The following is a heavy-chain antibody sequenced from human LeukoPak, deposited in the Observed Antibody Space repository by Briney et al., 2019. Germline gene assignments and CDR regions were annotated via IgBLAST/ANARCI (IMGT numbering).Heavy chain of an antibody. CDR1: AYNFNNDG. CDR3: AWGPYCSGGSCYWFDP. J-gene: IGHJ5*02. Sequence: ASVKVSCKASAYNFNNDGFTWVRQAPGQGLEWMGWISAHNDDTNYAQKFQGRVTMTTDTSTSTAYMELSSLRSEDTAVHYCAWGPYCSGGSCYWFDPWGQGTLVTVSS. V-gene: IGHV1-18*01. CDR2: ISAHNDDT. D-gene: IGHD2-15*01.